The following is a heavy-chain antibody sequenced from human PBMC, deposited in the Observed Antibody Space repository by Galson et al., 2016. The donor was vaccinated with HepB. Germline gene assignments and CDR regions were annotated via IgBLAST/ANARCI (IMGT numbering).Heavy chain of an antibody. Sequence: QSGAEVKKPGESLKISCKASGSSFTNYWIGWVRQMSGKDLEWMGIVFPGDSDTRYSPSFQGQVTISADKSITTAYLQWSSLKASDTAIYYCAVVNWTPRGNHFDPWGQGTLVTVSS. CDR2: VFPGDSDT. CDR1: GSSFTNYW. CDR3: AVVNWTPRGNHFDP. V-gene: IGHV5-51*01. J-gene: IGHJ5*02. D-gene: IGHD1-20*01.